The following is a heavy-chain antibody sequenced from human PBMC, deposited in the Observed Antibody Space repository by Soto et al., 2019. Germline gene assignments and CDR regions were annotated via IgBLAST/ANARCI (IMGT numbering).Heavy chain of an antibody. Sequence: SETLSLTCGVYGESFSVYYWSWIRQPPGNGLEWIGEINHSGSTNYNPSLKSRVTISVDTSKNHLSLKLSSVTAADTAVYYCAREKHPWVAVPVRQLKSTWWFDSWGQGTLVTVSS. J-gene: IGHJ5*01. D-gene: IGHD6-19*01. CDR1: GESFSVYY. V-gene: IGHV4-34*01. CDR2: INHSGST. CDR3: AREKHPWVAVPVRQLKSTWWFDS.